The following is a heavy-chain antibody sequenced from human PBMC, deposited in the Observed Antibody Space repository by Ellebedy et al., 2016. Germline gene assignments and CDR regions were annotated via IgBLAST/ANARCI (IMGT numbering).Heavy chain of an antibody. J-gene: IGHJ6*02. D-gene: IGHD2-15*01. Sequence: ASVKVSCKASGYTFTGYYMHWVRQAPGQRLEWMGWINAGNGNTEYSQKFQGRVTITRDTSASTAYMELSSLRSEDTAVYYCASRGVPLGYCSGGSCLETYYYYGMDVWGQGTTVTVSS. V-gene: IGHV1-3*01. CDR1: GYTFTGYY. CDR3: ASRGVPLGYCSGGSCLETYYYYGMDV. CDR2: INAGNGNT.